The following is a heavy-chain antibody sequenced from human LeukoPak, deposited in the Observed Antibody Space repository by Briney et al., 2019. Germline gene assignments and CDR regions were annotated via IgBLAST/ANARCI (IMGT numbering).Heavy chain of an antibody. D-gene: IGHD3-16*01. CDR2: VYYSGST. CDR1: GGSISSSSYY. J-gene: IGHJ4*02. V-gene: IGHV4-39*07. Sequence: SETLSLTCTVSGGSISSSSYYWGWIRQPPGKGLEWIGSVYYSGSTYYNPSLKSRVTISVDTSKNQFSLQLNSVTAADTAVYYCAREGFSPVGFDYWGQGTLVTVSS. CDR3: AREGFSPVGFDY.